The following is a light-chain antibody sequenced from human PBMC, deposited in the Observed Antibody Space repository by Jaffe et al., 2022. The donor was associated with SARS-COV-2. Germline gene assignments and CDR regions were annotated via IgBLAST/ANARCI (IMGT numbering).Light chain of an antibody. V-gene: IGLV1-44*01. CDR1: SSNIGSNT. CDR2: FDN. CDR3: AAWDDRLYWV. J-gene: IGLJ3*02. Sequence: SVLTQPPSASGTPGQRVTISCSGSSSNIGSNTVNWYQQLPGTAPKLLISFDNQRPSGVPDRFSGSKSGTSASLAISGLQSEDEADYYCAAWDDRLYWVFGGGTKLTVL.